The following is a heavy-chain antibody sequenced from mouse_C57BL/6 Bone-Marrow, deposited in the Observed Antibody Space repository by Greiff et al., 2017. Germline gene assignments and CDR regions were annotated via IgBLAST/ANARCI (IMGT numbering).Heavy chain of an antibody. CDR2: IYPRSGNT. CDR3: ASKTGTLDY. D-gene: IGHD4-1*01. CDR1: GYTFTSYG. Sequence: VQLQQSGAELARPGASVKLSCKASGYTFTSYGISWVKQRTGQGLEWIGEIYPRSGNTYYNEKFKGKATLTVDTSSSTAYMQLSSLTSEDSAVYYCASKTGTLDYWGQGTTLTVSS. J-gene: IGHJ2*01. V-gene: IGHV1-81*01.